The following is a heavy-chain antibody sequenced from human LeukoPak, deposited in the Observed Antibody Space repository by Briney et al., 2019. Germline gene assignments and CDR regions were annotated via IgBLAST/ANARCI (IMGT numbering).Heavy chain of an antibody. CDR1: GFTFDDYA. D-gene: IGHD6-19*01. J-gene: IGHJ6*02. CDR3: AKDIRGPAYSSGWYYYYGMDV. Sequence: GGSLRLSCAASGFTFDDYAMHWVRQAPGKGLEWVSGISWNSGSIGYADSVKGRLTISRDNAKNSLYLQMNSLRAEDTALYYCAKDIRGPAYSSGWYYYYGMDVWGQGTTVTVSS. V-gene: IGHV3-9*01. CDR2: ISWNSGSI.